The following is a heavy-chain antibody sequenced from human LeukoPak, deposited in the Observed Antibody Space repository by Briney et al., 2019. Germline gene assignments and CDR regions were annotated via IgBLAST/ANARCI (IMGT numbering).Heavy chain of an antibody. CDR2: IYTTGSI. D-gene: IGHD4-17*01. CDR1: GGSSSGYY. J-gene: IGHJ4*02. Sequence: SETLSLTCAVYGGSSSGYYWSWIRQPAGKGLEWIGHIYTTGSISYNPSLKSRVTTSVDASKNQFSLRLSSVTAADTAVYYCARCLHGDLVFDYWGQGTLVTVSS. CDR3: ARCLHGDLVFDY. V-gene: IGHV4-59*10.